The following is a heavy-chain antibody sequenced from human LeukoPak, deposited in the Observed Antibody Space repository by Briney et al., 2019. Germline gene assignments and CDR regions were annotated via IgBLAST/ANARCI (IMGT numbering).Heavy chain of an antibody. J-gene: IGHJ4*02. CDR1: GFTFSSYS. D-gene: IGHD1-26*01. CDR2: ISSSSSYI. V-gene: IGHV3-21*01. Sequence: GSLRLSCAASGFTFSSYSMNWVRQAPGKGLEWVSSISSSSSYIYYADSVKGRFTISRDNAKNSLYLQMNSLRAEDTAVYYCARAVVGATPIADYWGQGTLVTVSS. CDR3: ARAVVGATPIADY.